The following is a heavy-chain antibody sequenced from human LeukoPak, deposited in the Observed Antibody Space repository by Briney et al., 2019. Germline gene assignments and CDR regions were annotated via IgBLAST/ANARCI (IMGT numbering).Heavy chain of an antibody. V-gene: IGHV1-18*01. CDR3: ARDSYYDSSGYYSIDP. CDR2: INAYNGNT. J-gene: IGHJ5*02. Sequence: ASVNVSCKAYGYTFTSYGISWVRQAPGQGLEWMGWINAYNGNTNYAQKLQGRVTMTTDTSTSTACMELRSLRSADTAVYSCARDSYYDSSGYYSIDPWGQGTLVTVSS. CDR1: GYTFTSYG. D-gene: IGHD3-22*01.